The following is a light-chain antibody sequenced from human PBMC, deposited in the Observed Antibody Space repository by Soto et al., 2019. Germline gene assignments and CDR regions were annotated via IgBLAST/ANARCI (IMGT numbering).Light chain of an antibody. V-gene: IGLV2-8*01. CDR1: TRNDGGYHY. J-gene: IGLJ1*01. CDR2: ELD. Sequence: QSVLTQPPSASGSPGQSVSISCTGTTRNDGGYHYVSWYQQHPGKAPTLTIYELDTRPAGVPDRFSGSTTGGPAYMTVSELQADDEAEYYCWSYAGRNTYVFGTGTKVTVL. CDR3: WSYAGRNTYV.